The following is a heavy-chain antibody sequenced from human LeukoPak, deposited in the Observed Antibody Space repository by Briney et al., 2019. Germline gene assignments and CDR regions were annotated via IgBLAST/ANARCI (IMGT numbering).Heavy chain of an antibody. CDR2: VKQDGSET. J-gene: IGHJ3*02. Sequence: PGGSLRLSCAASGFTFSSYGIHWVRQAPGKGLEWVGNVKQDGSETYYVDSLKGRFTISRDNTQSSVYLQMNDLRAADTAVYYCARGHVNDYGDYFDTFEIWGQGTMVTVSS. V-gene: IGHV3-7*01. D-gene: IGHD4-17*01. CDR1: GFTFSSYG. CDR3: ARGHVNDYGDYFDTFEI.